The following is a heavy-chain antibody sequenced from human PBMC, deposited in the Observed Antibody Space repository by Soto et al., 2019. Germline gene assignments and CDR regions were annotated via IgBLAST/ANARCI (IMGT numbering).Heavy chain of an antibody. D-gene: IGHD6-13*01. Sequence: PSETRSVKWRVSDGSISSISYYWVWIRPPPGKGLEWIGSIYYSGSTYYNPSLKSRVTISADTSKNQFSPKLSSVTAADTAVYYCARHQQQLTKTYYYGMDGWGQGTTVTVSS. J-gene: IGHJ6*02. CDR2: IYYSGST. V-gene: IGHV4-39*01. CDR3: ARHQQQLTKTYYYGMDG. CDR1: DGSISSISYY.